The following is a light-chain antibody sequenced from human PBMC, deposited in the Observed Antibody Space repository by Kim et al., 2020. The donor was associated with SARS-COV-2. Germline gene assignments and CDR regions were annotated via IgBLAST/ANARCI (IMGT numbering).Light chain of an antibody. CDR2: LGS. V-gene: IGKV2-28*01. CDR3: MQALQTWT. Sequence: GEPASSSCRSSQSLLHSNGYNYLDWYLQKPGQSPHLLIYLGSNRASGVPDRFSGSGSGTDFTLKISRVEAEDVGVYYCMQALQTWTFGQGTKLEI. CDR1: QSLLHSNGYNY. J-gene: IGKJ2*01.